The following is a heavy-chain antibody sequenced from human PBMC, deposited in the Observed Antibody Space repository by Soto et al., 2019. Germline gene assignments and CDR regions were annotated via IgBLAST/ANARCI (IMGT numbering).Heavy chain of an antibody. CDR1: GFTFSSYA. CDR2: ISGSGGST. J-gene: IGHJ4*02. V-gene: IGHV3-23*01. CDR3: AKDVEYSSSPGGDY. D-gene: IGHD6-6*01. Sequence: GGSLRLSCAASGFTFSSYAMSWVRQAPGKGLEWVSAISGSGGSTYYADSVKGRFTISRDNSKNTLYLQMNSLRAEDTAVYYCAKDVEYSSSPGGDYWGQGTLVTVSS.